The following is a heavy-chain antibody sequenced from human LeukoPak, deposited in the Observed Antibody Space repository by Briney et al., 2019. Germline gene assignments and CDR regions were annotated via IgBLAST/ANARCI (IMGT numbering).Heavy chain of an antibody. CDR1: GFTFSSYS. Sequence: GGSLRLSCAASGFTFSSYSMNWVRQAPGKGLEWVSSISSSSGYIYYADSVKGRFTISRDNAKNSLYLQMNSLRAEDTAVYYCARDREAYCGGDCYPNWFDPWGQGTLVTVSS. CDR2: ISSSSGYI. D-gene: IGHD2-21*02. CDR3: ARDREAYCGGDCYPNWFDP. J-gene: IGHJ5*02. V-gene: IGHV3-21*01.